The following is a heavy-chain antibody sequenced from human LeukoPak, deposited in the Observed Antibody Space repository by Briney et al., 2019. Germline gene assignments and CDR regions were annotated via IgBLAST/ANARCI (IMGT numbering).Heavy chain of an antibody. Sequence: SSVKVSCQASGYTFTSYDINWLRQATGQGREWMGWMNHYSGNTDYAHKFQGRVTNTSNTPLRPASLELSSLRSEDTAVYYCARGRGLLWFGELLIWFDPWGQGTLVTVSS. CDR1: GYTFTSYD. CDR2: MNHYSGNT. D-gene: IGHD3-10*01. V-gene: IGHV1-8*03. CDR3: ARGRGLLWFGELLIWFDP. J-gene: IGHJ5*02.